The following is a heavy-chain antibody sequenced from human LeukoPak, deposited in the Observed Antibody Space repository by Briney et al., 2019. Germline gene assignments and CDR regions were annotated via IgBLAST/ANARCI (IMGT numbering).Heavy chain of an antibody. V-gene: IGHV4-34*01. CDR1: GGSFSGYY. CDR3: ARAPGVVGATTSAFDI. D-gene: IGHD1-26*01. CDR2: INHSGST. Sequence: SETLSLTCAVYGGSFSGYYWSWIRQPPGKGLEWIGEINHSGSTNYNPSLKSRVTISVDTSKNQFSLKLSSVTAADTAVYYCARAPGVVGATTSAFDIWGQGTMVTVSS. J-gene: IGHJ3*02.